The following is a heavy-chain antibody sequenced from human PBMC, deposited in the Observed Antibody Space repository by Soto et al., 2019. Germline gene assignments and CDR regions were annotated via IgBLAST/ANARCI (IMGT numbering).Heavy chain of an antibody. CDR3: ALTRRSSLLEVAGPGFEY. J-gene: IGHJ4*02. D-gene: IGHD6-19*01. Sequence: QVRLVESGGGVVQPGRSLRLSCAAAGFNFGVFGMHWVRQAPGKGLEWLSVLSYEWSEEYYADSVRGRFTISRDNSKNTLFLHMDSLRVDDTGVYYCALTRRSSLLEVAGPGFEYWGQGTLVTVS. CDR1: GFNFGVFG. CDR2: LSYEWSEE. V-gene: IGHV3-30*03.